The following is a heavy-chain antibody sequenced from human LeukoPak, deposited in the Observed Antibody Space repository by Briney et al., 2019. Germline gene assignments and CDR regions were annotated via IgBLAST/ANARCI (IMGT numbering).Heavy chain of an antibody. D-gene: IGHD2-15*01. CDR1: GFTFGAYS. Sequence: SGGSLRLSCGASGFTFGAYSMHWVRQAPGKGLEWISKITPQNTTTYYADSVRGRFTISRDNAKNSLYLQMNSLRAEDTAVYYCARDWEVVVAATPYWGQGTLVTVSS. V-gene: IGHV3-48*01. CDR2: ITPQNTTT. CDR3: ARDWEVVVAATPY. J-gene: IGHJ4*02.